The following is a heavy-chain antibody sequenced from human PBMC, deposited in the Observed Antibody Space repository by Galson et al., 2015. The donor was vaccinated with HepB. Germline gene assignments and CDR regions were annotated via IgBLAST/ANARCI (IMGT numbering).Heavy chain of an antibody. CDR3: ARADLHALPGWMGVVVGMDV. CDR2: INSDGSST. CDR1: GFTFSSYW. J-gene: IGHJ6*02. D-gene: IGHD3-22*01. V-gene: IGHV3-74*01. Sequence: SLRLSCAASGFTFSSYWMHWVRQAPGKGLVWVSRINSDGSSTSYADSVKGRFTVSRDNAKNTLYLQMSSLRAEDTAVYYCARADLHALPGWMGVVVGMDVWGQGTTVTVSS.